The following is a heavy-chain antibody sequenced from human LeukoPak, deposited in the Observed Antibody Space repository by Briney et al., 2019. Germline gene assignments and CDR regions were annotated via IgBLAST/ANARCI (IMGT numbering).Heavy chain of an antibody. CDR1: GYSFISYG. J-gene: IGHJ6*02. CDR3: ARSGFSVVPIANYHDGMDV. CDR2: ISGYNGNT. D-gene: IGHD2-2*01. V-gene: IGHV1-18*01. Sequence: ASVKVSCKCSGYSFISYGVNWVRQAPGQGLEWMGWISGYNGNTTYAEKVQGRVTMTTDTSTQTVFMELRSLTYDDTAVYFYARSGFSVVPIANYHDGMDVWGQGTTVAVSS.